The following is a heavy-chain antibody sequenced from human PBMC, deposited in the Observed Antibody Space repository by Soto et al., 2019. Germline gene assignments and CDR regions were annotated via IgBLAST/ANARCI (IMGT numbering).Heavy chain of an antibody. J-gene: IGHJ5*02. CDR1: GGTFSSYA. Sequence: SVKVSGKASGGTFSSYAISWVRQAPGQGLEWMGGIIPIFGTANYAQKFQGRVTITADESTSTAYMELSSLRSEDTAVYYCAVTTGLYSSSSWFDPWGQGTLVTVSS. CDR2: IIPIFGTA. D-gene: IGHD6-6*01. CDR3: AVTTGLYSSSSWFDP. V-gene: IGHV1-69*13.